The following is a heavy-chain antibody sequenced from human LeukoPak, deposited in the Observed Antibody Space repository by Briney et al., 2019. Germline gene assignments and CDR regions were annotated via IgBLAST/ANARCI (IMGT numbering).Heavy chain of an antibody. D-gene: IGHD6-19*01. V-gene: IGHV1-2*02. CDR1: GYTFTGYY. Sequence: ASVKVSCKASGYTFTGYYMHWVRQAPGQGLEWMGWINPNSGGTNYAQKFQGRVTMTRDTSISTAYMELSRLRSDDTAVYHCARDPMGIAVAGIFDYWGQGALVTVSS. CDR2: INPNSGGT. CDR3: ARDPMGIAVAGIFDY. J-gene: IGHJ4*02.